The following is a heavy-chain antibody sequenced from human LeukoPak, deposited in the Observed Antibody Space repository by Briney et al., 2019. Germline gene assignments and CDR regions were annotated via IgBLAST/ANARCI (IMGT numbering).Heavy chain of an antibody. D-gene: IGHD6-13*01. CDR1: GYTFTSCD. J-gene: IGHJ6*02. Sequence: ASVKVSCKASGYTFTSCDINWVRQATGQGLEWMGWMNPNSGNTGYAQKFQGRVTMTRNTSISTAYMELSSLRSEDTAVYYCARGRIAAAGYYYYGMDVWGQGTTVTVSS. CDR2: MNPNSGNT. CDR3: ARGRIAAAGYYYYGMDV. V-gene: IGHV1-8*01.